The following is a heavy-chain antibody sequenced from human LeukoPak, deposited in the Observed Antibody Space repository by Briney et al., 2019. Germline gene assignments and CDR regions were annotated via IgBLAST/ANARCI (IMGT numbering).Heavy chain of an antibody. CDR1: GYTFTSYF. D-gene: IGHD4-17*01. CDR2: INPSGGST. Sequence: GASVKVSCKASGYTFTSYFMHWVRQAPGQGLDWMGIINPSGGSTSYAQKFRGRVTMTRDTSTSTVYMELSSLRSEDTAVYYCARDSADYGDYDYWGQGTLVTVSS. V-gene: IGHV1-46*01. CDR3: ARDSADYGDYDY. J-gene: IGHJ4*02.